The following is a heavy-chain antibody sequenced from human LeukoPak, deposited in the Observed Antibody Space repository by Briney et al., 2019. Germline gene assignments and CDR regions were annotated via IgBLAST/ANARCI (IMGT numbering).Heavy chain of an antibody. CDR2: INPSGGST. Sequence: ASVKVSCKASGYTFTSYYMHWVRQAPGQGLEWMGIINPSGGSTSYAQKFQGRVTMTRDMSTSTVYMELSSLRSEDTAVYYCARGKAYYYDSSGYYDQEFDYWGQGTLVTVSS. CDR3: ARGKAYYYDSSGYYDQEFDY. D-gene: IGHD3-22*01. J-gene: IGHJ4*02. V-gene: IGHV1-46*01. CDR1: GYTFTSYY.